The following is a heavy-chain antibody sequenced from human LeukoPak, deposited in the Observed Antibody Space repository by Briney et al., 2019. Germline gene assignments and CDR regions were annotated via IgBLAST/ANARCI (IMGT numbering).Heavy chain of an antibody. J-gene: IGHJ4*02. CDR1: GFTFSSYA. CDR2: NMNT. CDR3: ATYYVNGAGRGH. Sequence: GSLRLSCAASGFTFSSYAMKWVRQAPGKGLEWIGHNMNTYYNPSLKSRVTISIDTSKNQFSLMLSTVTAADTAIYYCATYYVNGAGRGHWGPGTLVTVSS. D-gene: IGHD2-8*01. V-gene: IGHV4-59*03.